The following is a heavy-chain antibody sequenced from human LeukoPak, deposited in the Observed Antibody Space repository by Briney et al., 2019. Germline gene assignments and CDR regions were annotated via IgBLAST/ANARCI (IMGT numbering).Heavy chain of an antibody. J-gene: IGHJ4*02. CDR1: GYSFTSYW. Sequence: GESLKISCKGSGYSFTSYWIGWLRQMPGKGLEWMGIIYPGGSDTRYSPSFQGQVTISADKSISTAYLQWSSLKASDTAMYYCARHHVDTAMVTDYWGQGTLVTVSS. CDR2: IYPGGSDT. CDR3: ARHHVDTAMVTDY. D-gene: IGHD5-18*01. V-gene: IGHV5-51*01.